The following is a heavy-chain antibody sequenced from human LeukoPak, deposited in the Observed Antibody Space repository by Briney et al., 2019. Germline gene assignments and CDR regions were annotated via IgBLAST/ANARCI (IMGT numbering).Heavy chain of an antibody. J-gene: IGHJ3*02. CDR3: ASPSTGYCSSTSCYGGAFDI. Sequence: PGGSLRLSCAASGFTFSSYSMNWVRQAPGKGLEWVSSISSSSSYIYYADSVKGRFTISRDNAKNSLYLQMNSLRAEDTAVYYCASPSTGYCSSTSCYGGAFDIWGQGTMVTVSS. CDR1: GFTFSSYS. D-gene: IGHD2-2*01. V-gene: IGHV3-21*01. CDR2: ISSSSSYI.